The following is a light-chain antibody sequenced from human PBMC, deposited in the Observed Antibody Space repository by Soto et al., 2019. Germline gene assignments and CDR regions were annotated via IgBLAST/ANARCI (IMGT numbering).Light chain of an antibody. V-gene: IGKV1-5*03. CDR1: QSISSW. J-gene: IGKJ1*01. CDR2: KAS. CDR3: QQYDSYGT. Sequence: DIQMTQSPSTLSASVGDRVTITCRASQSISSWLAWYQQKSGKAPKLLIQKASSLESGVPSRFSGSGSGTDFTLTISSLQPDDFATYYCQQYDSYGTFGQGTKVEIK.